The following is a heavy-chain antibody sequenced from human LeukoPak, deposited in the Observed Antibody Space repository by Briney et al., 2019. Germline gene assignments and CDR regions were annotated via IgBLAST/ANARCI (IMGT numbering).Heavy chain of an antibody. D-gene: IGHD4-17*01. J-gene: IGHJ4*02. CDR3: ARVRDYFDY. Sequence: AGGSLRLSCAASGFSVSSNYMNWVRQAPGKGLEWVSVIYSGGNTYYADSVKGRFTISRDNAKNSLYLQMNSLRAEDTAVYYCARVRDYFDYWGQGTLVTVSS. CDR1: GFSVSSNY. CDR2: IYSGGNT. V-gene: IGHV3-53*01.